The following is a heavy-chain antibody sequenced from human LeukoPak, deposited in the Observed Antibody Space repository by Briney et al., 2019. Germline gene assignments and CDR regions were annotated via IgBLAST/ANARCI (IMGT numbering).Heavy chain of an antibody. J-gene: IGHJ4*02. CDR3: AKLAAGTFRYYFDY. CDR2: IIGSGYTT. CDR1: GFTFSSYA. V-gene: IGHV3-23*01. Sequence: HGGSLRLSCAASGFTFSSYAMTWVRQPPGKGLDWVSTIIGSGYTTYYADSVKGRFTISRDNSKNTLSLQMSSLRAEDTAVYYCAKLAAGTFRYYFDYWGQGTLVTVSS. D-gene: IGHD6-13*01.